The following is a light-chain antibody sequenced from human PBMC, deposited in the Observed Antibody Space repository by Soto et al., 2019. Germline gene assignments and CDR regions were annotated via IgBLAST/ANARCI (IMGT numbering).Light chain of an antibody. CDR1: SSDVGGYDF. CDR3: CSYAGSYTLGV. V-gene: IGLV2-11*01. Sequence: QSALTQPRSVSGSPGQSVTISCTGTSSDVGGYDFVSWYQQHPGKAPKLMIYDVTNRSSGAPDRFSGSKSGNSASLTISGLQAEDEADYYCCSYAGSYTLGVFGGGTKLTVL. CDR2: DVT. J-gene: IGLJ3*02.